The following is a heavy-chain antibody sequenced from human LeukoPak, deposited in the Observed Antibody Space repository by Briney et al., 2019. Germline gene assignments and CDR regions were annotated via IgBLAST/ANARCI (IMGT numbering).Heavy chain of an antibody. CDR1: GGSISSYY. D-gene: IGHD6-19*01. Sequence: SETLSLTCTVSGGSISSYYWSWIRQPAGKGLEWIGRIYTSGSTNYNPSLKSRATMSVDTSKNQFSLKLSSVTAADTAVYYCAAAGQWLVPVGPYFDLWGRGTLVTVSS. CDR2: IYTSGST. CDR3: AAAGQWLVPVGPYFDL. J-gene: IGHJ2*01. V-gene: IGHV4-4*07.